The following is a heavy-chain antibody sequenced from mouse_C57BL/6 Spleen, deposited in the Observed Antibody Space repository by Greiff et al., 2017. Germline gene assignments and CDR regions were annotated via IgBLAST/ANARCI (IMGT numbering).Heavy chain of an antibody. Sequence: ESGPGLVKPSPSLSLTCSVSGYSITSGYYWNWIRQFPGNKLEWMGYIRYDGSTNYNPSLKNRISITRDTSNNQFFLKLNSVTTEDTATYYCAREGNYYGSFDYWGQGTTLTVSS. D-gene: IGHD1-1*01. J-gene: IGHJ2*01. CDR3: AREGNYYGSFDY. CDR2: IRYDGST. CDR1: GYSITSGYY. V-gene: IGHV3-6*01.